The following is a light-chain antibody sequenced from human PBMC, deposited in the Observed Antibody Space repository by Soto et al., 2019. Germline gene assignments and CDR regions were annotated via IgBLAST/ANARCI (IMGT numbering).Light chain of an antibody. J-gene: IGKJ1*01. Sequence: ENFVTQSPFALSLSPGERSTRSCRASQSVSRNYLAWYQQKPGQAPRLLVYGASSRAPGIPDRFSGSGSGTDLTITIRRMEPEDLEVSYCTQYGSPRWTFGQGTKV. V-gene: IGKV3-20*01. CDR2: GAS. CDR1: QSVSRNY. CDR3: TQYGSPRWT.